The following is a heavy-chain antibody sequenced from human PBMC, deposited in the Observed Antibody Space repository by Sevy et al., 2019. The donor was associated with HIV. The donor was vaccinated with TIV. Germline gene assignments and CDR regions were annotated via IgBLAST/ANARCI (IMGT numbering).Heavy chain of an antibody. CDR3: VAANSWEDY. J-gene: IGHJ4*02. D-gene: IGHD6-13*01. CDR2: VNSDGTST. CDR1: GFTFSNYW. V-gene: IGHV3-74*01. Sequence: GGSLRLSCAASGFTFSNYWMHWVRQAPGKGLVWVSRVNSDGTSTTYADSVKGRFTISRDKAKNTLCLQMSSLRAEDTAVYYCVAANSWEDYWGQGPLVTVSS.